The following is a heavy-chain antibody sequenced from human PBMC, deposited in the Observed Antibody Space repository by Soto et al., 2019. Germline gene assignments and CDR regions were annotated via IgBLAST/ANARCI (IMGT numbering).Heavy chain of an antibody. CDR2: INSGGRT. D-gene: IGHD2-15*01. J-gene: IGHJ4*02. Sequence: GGSLRLSCAASGFTFSSYTMNWVRQAPGKGLEWVSGINSGGRTYYADSVKGRFTISRDNSKNTLYLQIISLRAEDTAVYYCARVYGGNQPFDYWGQGTLVTVSS. CDR1: GFTFSSYT. V-gene: IGHV3-23*01. CDR3: ARVYGGNQPFDY.